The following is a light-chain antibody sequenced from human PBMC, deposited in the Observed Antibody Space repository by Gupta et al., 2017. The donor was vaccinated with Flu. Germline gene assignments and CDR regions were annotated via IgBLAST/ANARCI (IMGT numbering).Light chain of an antibody. CDR2: DAS. CDR3: QQEGNSPRT. V-gene: IGKV3D-20*01. J-gene: IGKJ1*01. CDR1: QSVSGSY. Sequence: EIVLTQSPATLSLSQGERATLSCGASQSVSGSYLAWYQQKPGLAPSLLIYDASNRANGIPDRFSGSGSGTDFTLTISRLEPEDFAVYYCQQEGNSPRTFGQGTKVEIK.